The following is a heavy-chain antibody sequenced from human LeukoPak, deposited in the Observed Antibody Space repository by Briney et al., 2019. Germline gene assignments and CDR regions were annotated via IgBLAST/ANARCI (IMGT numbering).Heavy chain of an antibody. CDR2: MNPNSGNK. CDR1: GYSFTNFD. Sequence: ASVKVSCKASGYSFTNFDINWVRQAPGQGLEWMGWMNPNSGNKGYAQKFQGRVTMTMNTSITTAYMELSSLRSEDTAVYYCARGPQWRGDYYYMDVWGRGTTVTVSS. V-gene: IGHV1-8*01. CDR3: ARGPQWRGDYYYMDV. D-gene: IGHD6-19*01. J-gene: IGHJ6*03.